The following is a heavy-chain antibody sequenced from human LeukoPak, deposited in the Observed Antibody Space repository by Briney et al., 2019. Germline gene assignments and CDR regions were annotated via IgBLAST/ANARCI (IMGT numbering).Heavy chain of an antibody. Sequence: ASVKVSCKASGFTFTSSAMQWVRQARGQRLEWIGWIVVGSGNTNYAQKFQERVTSTRDMYTSTAYMELSSLRSEDTAVYYCAAERWDYYDSSGYSRWGQGTLVTVSS. V-gene: IGHV1-58*02. CDR2: IVVGSGNT. CDR1: GFTFTSSA. J-gene: IGHJ4*02. CDR3: AAERWDYYDSSGYSR. D-gene: IGHD3-22*01.